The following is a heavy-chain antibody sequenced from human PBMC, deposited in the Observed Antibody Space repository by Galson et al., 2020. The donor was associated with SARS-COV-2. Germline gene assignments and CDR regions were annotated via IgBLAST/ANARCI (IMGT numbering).Heavy chain of an antibody. D-gene: IGHD6-19*01. CDR2: ISPSGGRP. V-gene: IGHV3-23*01. Sequence: GESLKISCAASGFRFSSYPMTWVRQAPGKGLEWVSSISPSGGRPDYADSVKGRFTISRDNSKNTVSLQMNSLRADDTAVYYCAKLAVAGVFDSWGQGTLVTVSS. CDR1: GFRFSSYP. J-gene: IGHJ4*02. CDR3: AKLAVAGVFDS.